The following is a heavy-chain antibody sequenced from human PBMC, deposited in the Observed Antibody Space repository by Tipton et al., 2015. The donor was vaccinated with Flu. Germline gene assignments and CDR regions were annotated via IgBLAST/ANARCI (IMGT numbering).Heavy chain of an antibody. V-gene: IGHV4-34*01. D-gene: IGHD5-18*01. CDR2: INHSGST. CDR3: ARGHTAMVGSLYYYGMDV. J-gene: IGHJ6*02. CDR1: GGSFSGYY. Sequence: LRLSCAVYGGSFSGYYWSWIRQPPGKGLECIGEINHSGSTNYNPSLKSRATISVDTSKNQFSLKLSSVTAADTAVYYCARGHTAMVGSLYYYGMDVWGQGTTVTVSS.